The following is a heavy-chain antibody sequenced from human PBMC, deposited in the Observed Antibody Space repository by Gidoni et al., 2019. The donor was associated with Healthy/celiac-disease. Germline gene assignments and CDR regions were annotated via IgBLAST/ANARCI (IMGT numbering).Heavy chain of an antibody. J-gene: IGHJ4*02. V-gene: IGHV3-23*01. D-gene: IGHD3-22*01. Sequence: EVQLLESGGGLVQPGGSLRRSCAASGFTFSSYAMSWVRQAPGKGLEWVSAISGSGGSTYYADSVKGRFTISRDNSKNTLYLQMNSLRAEDTAVYYCAKVATMIVVVLYYFDYWGQGTLVTVSS. CDR1: GFTFSSYA. CDR2: ISGSGGST. CDR3: AKVATMIVVVLYYFDY.